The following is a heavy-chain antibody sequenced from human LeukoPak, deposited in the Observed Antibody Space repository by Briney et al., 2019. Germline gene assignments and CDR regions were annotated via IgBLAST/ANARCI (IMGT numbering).Heavy chain of an antibody. CDR2: IYYSGST. V-gene: IGHV4-59*08. CDR1: GGSISSYY. Sequence: SETLSLTCTVSGGSISSYYWSWIRQPPGKGLEWIGYIYYSGSTNYNPSLKSRVIISVDTSKNQFSLKLSSVTAADTAVYYCARLFTTYSWYFDYWGQGTLVTVSS. J-gene: IGHJ4*02. D-gene: IGHD2-21*01. CDR3: ARLFTTYSWYFDY.